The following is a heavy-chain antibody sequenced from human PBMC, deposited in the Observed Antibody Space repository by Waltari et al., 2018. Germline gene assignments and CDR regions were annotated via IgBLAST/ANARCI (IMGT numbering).Heavy chain of an antibody. Sequence: EVQLVESGGGLVQPGGSLSFSCAAPGFTYSMYWMHWVRQAPGKGLVWVSRSNSDGSSTSYADSVKGRFTISKDNAKNTVYLQMNSLRAEDTAIYYCARGARRTTVTTGWWYFDLWGRGTLVTVSS. CDR3: ARGARRTTVTTGWWYFDL. CDR1: GFTYSMYW. V-gene: IGHV3-74*01. CDR2: SNSDGSST. D-gene: IGHD4-17*01. J-gene: IGHJ2*01.